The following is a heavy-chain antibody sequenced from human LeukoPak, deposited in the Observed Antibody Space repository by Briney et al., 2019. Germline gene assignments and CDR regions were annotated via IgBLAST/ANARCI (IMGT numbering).Heavy chain of an antibody. CDR2: IRSKAYGGTT. CDR3: ARGPSGYHNT. V-gene: IGHV3-49*04. J-gene: IGHJ4*02. CDR1: GFTFSSYA. Sequence: PGGSLRLSCAASGFTFSSYAMSWVRQAPGKGLEWVGFIRSKAYGGTTEYAASVKGRFTISRDNSKNTLYLQMNSLRAEDTAVYYCARGPSGYHNTGGQGTLVTVSS. D-gene: IGHD5-12*01.